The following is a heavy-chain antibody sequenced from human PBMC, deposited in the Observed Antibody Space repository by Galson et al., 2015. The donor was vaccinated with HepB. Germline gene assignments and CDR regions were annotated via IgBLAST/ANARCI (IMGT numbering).Heavy chain of an antibody. CDR2: ISTYNGDT. CDR1: GITFVNYGYG. CDR3: AGDPHRSGYFRS. V-gene: IGHV1-18*01. J-gene: IGHJ5*02. Sequence: SVKVSCKASGITFVNYGYGFSWVRQAPGQGLEWMGWISTYNGDTNYAQRFQGRVTMTTDASTSTAYMEVRSLTSDDTALYSCAGDPHRSGYFRSWGQGTLVTVSS. D-gene: IGHD3-22*01.